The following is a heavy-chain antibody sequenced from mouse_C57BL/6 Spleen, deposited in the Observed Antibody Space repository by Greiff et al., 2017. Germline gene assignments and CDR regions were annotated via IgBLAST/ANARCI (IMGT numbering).Heavy chain of an antibody. CDR1: GYTFTSYW. CDR3: ARAGSSPSYFDY. Sequence: VQLQQPGAELVQPGASVKLSCKASGYTFTSYWMQWVKQRPGKGLEWIGEIDHSDSSTNYTQKVKGKVTLTVDTSSSTASMQLSRLTSEDSAVYNCARAGSSPSYFDYWGQGTTLTVSS. D-gene: IGHD1-1*01. CDR2: IDHSDSST. V-gene: IGHV1-50*01. J-gene: IGHJ2*01.